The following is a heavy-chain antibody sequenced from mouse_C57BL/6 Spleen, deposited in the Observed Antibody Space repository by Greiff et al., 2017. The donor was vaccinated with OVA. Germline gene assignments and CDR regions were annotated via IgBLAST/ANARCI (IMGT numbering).Heavy chain of an antibody. D-gene: IGHD4-1*01. J-gene: IGHJ4*01. Sequence: EVKLVESGGGLVKPGGSLKLSCEASGFTFRSYAMSWVRQTPGTRLEWVATLSDGGSYTYYPDNVKGRFTISRDNAKNNLYLQRSHLKSEDTARYYCAREAWADWVYYAMDYWGQGTSVTVSS. CDR1: GFTFRSYA. CDR3: AREAWADWVYYAMDY. V-gene: IGHV5-4*01. CDR2: LSDGGSYT.